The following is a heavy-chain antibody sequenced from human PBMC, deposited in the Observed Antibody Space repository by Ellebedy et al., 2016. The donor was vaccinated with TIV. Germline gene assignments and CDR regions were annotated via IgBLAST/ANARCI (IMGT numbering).Heavy chain of an antibody. CDR2: ITPRRGNA. J-gene: IGHJ6*02. D-gene: IGHD6-19*01. CDR3: AGDGGRSGWITDYYYYALDV. CDR1: GFTFSDSY. V-gene: IGHV3-11*06. Sequence: PGGSLRLSCAASGFTFSDSYMSWNRQAAGKGLEWVSYITPRRGNANYADSMKGRFTISRDNTKNSLYLQMNSLRAEDTAVYYCAGDGGRSGWITDYYYYALDVWGQGTTVTVSS.